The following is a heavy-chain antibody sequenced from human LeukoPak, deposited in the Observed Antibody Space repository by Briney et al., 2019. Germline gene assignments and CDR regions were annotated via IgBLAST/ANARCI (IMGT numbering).Heavy chain of an antibody. V-gene: IGHV3-23*01. D-gene: IGHD6-13*01. J-gene: IGHJ3*02. Sequence: GGSLRLSCAASGFTFSSYWMSWVRQAPGKGLEWVSAISGSGGSTYYADSVKGRFTISRDNSKNTLYLQMNSLRAEDTAVYYCAKRFGGGLEAARDAFDIWGQGTMVTVSS. CDR1: GFTFSSYW. CDR2: ISGSGGST. CDR3: AKRFGGGLEAARDAFDI.